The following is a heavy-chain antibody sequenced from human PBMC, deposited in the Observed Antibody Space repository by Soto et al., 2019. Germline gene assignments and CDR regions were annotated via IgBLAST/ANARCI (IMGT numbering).Heavy chain of an antibody. V-gene: IGHV1-69*01. CDR1: GDTFTGYA. CDR3: AIDRLIVAVAVVRMDV. D-gene: IGHD6-19*01. CDR2: VIPTFGTT. J-gene: IGHJ6*02. Sequence: QVQLVQSGAEMKKPGSSVKVSCKASGDTFTGYAISWVRQAPGQGLEWMGWVIPTFGTTKYAQRFQGRVTISVDELASTAYMELSSLRPEDTALYYCAIDRLIVAVAVVRMDVWGQGTTVTVSS.